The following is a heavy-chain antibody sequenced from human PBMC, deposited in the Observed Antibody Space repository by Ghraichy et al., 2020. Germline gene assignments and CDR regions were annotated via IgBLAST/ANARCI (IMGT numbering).Heavy chain of an antibody. CDR1: GDSISSSSYY. J-gene: IGHJ6*02. CDR3: ARHIPTTITYHYYYGMDV. Sequence: SETLSLTCIVSGDSISSSSYYWGWIRQPPGKGLEWIGSIYSSGSTYYHPSLKSRVTISVDTSKNQFSLRLSSVTAADTAVYYCARHIPTTITYHYYYGMDVWGQGTTVTVSS. CDR2: IYSSGST. V-gene: IGHV4-39*01. D-gene: IGHD4-11*01.